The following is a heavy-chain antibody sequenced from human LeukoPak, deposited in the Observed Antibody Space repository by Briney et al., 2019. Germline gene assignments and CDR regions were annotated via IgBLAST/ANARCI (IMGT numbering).Heavy chain of an antibody. J-gene: IGHJ4*02. Sequence: GGSLRLSYAASGFTFSSYAMSWVRQAPGKGLEWVSAISGSGGSTYYADSVKGRFTISRDNAKNSLYLQMNSLRAEDTAVYYCASPPRGDRGRFDYWGQGTLVTVSS. D-gene: IGHD1-14*01. CDR1: GFTFSSYA. V-gene: IGHV3-23*01. CDR3: ASPPRGDRGRFDY. CDR2: ISGSGGST.